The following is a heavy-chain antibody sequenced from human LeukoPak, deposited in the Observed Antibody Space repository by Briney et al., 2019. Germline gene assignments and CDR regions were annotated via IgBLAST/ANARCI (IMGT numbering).Heavy chain of an antibody. D-gene: IGHD2-2*01. J-gene: IGHJ6*02. CDR2: IYHSGST. CDR3: ARSAGYCSSTSCYAGYYYGMDV. V-gene: IGHV4-30-2*01. CDR1: GGSISSGGYS. Sequence: TSETLSLTCAVSGGSISSGGYSWSWIRQPPGKGLEWIGYIYHSGSTYYNPSLKSRVTISVDRSKNQFSLKLSSVTAADTAVYYCARSAGYCSSTSCYAGYYYGMDVWGQGTTVTVSS.